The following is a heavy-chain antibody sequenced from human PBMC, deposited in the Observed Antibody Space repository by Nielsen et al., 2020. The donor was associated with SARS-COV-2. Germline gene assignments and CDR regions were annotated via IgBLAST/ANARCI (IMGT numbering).Heavy chain of an antibody. V-gene: IGHV3-9*01. CDR2: ISWNSGSI. Sequence: GGSLRLSCAASGFTFSSYSMNWVRQAPGKGLEWVSGISWNSGSIGYADSVKGRFTISRDNAKNSLYLQMNSLRAEDTALYYCATLTDYGMDVWGQGTTVTVSS. CDR3: ATLTDYGMDV. J-gene: IGHJ6*02. CDR1: GFTFSSYS.